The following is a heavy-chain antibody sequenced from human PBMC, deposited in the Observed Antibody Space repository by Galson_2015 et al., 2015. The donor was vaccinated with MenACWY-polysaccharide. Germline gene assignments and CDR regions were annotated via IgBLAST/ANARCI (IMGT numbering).Heavy chain of an antibody. CDR3: ATGVFRSRCGRSY. J-gene: IGHJ4*02. V-gene: IGHV3-48*02. D-gene: IGHD7-27*01. CDR2: INSGSTTI. Sequence: SLRLSCAASGFSIHTYTVIWVRQVPGKGLEWLSYINSGSTTIHYADSVKGRFTVSRDNVKNSVFLQMNSLRDEDTALYYCATGVFRSRCGRSYWGQGTLVTVSS. CDR1: GFSIHTYT.